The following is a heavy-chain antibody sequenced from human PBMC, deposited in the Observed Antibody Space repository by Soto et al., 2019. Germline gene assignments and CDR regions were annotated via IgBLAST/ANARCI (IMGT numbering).Heavy chain of an antibody. CDR1: GFTFSSYS. CDR2: ISSSSSYI. CDR3: ARDSRPPDYDFWSGSSDAFDI. J-gene: IGHJ3*02. V-gene: IGHV3-21*01. D-gene: IGHD3-3*01. Sequence: GESLKISCAASGFTFSSYSMNWVRKAPGKGLEWVSSISSSSSYIYYADSVKGRFTISRDNAKNSLYLQMNSLRAEDTAVYYCARDSRPPDYDFWSGSSDAFDIWGQGTMVTVSS.